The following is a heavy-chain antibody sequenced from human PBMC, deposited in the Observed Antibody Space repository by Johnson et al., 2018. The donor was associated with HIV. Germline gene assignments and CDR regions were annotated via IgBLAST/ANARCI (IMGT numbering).Heavy chain of an antibody. CDR2: ISWNSGSI. D-gene: IGHD6-13*01. CDR3: ARDPGSSSRGAFDI. V-gene: IGHV3-9*01. Sequence: VQVVESGGGLVQPGGSLRLSCAASGFTFSSYAMHWVRQAPGKGLEWVSGISWNSGSIGYADSVKGRFTISRENAKNSLYLQMNSLRAGDTAVYYCARDPGSSSRGAFDIWGQGTMVTVSS. CDR1: GFTFSSYA. J-gene: IGHJ3*02.